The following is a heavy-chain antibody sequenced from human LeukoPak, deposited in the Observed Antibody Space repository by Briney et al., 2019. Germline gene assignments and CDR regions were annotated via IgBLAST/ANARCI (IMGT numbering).Heavy chain of an antibody. CDR2: IRYDGSNE. V-gene: IGHV3-30*02. Sequence: GGSLRLSCAASGFTSTSYGMHWVRQAPGKGLEWVAFIRYDGSNEYYADSVKGRFTISRDISKNTLYLQMNSLRTEDTAVYYCAKISDYDSSGFDDYWGQGTLVTVSS. CDR3: AKISDYDSSGFDDY. D-gene: IGHD3-22*01. CDR1: GFTSTSYG. J-gene: IGHJ4*02.